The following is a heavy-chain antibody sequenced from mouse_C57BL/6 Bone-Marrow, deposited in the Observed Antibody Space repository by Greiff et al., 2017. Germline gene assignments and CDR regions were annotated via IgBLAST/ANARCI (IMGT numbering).Heavy chain of an antibody. CDR1: GYTFTSYW. CDR2: IDPSDSNT. CDR3: AKRRSSSWERYFDV. V-gene: IGHV1-50*01. D-gene: IGHD4-1*01. J-gene: IGHJ1*03. Sequence: VQLQQSGAELVKPGASVKLSCKASGYTFTSYWMQWVNQRPGQGLEWIGEIDPSDSNTNYNQKFKGQATLTVDTSSSTAYMQLSSLTSEDSAVCYSAKRRSSSWERYFDVWGTGTTVTVSS.